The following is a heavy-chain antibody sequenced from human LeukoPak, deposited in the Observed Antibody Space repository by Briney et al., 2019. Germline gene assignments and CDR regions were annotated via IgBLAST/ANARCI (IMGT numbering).Heavy chain of an antibody. D-gene: IGHD3-22*01. CDR3: ARATYDSSGYYYLFAFDI. CDR1: GFTFSSYG. J-gene: IGHJ3*02. V-gene: IGHV3-33*01. CDR2: IWYDGSNK. Sequence: GRSLRLSCAASGFTFSSYGMHWVRQAPGKGLEWVAVIWYDGSNKYYADSVKGRFTISRDNSKNTLYLQMNSLRAEDTAVYYCARATYDSSGYYYLFAFDIWGQGTMVTVSS.